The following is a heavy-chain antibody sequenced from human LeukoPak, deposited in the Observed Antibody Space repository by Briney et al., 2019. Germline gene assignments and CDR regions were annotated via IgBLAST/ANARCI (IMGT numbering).Heavy chain of an antibody. CDR3: ARGAENRIVLMVSPVHYFDY. Sequence: GASVKVSCKASGYTFTGYYMHWVRQAPGQGLEWMGWINPNSGGTNYAQKLQGRVTMTTDTSTSTAYMELRSLRSDDTAVYYCARGAENRIVLMVSPVHYFDYWGQGTLVTVSS. CDR2: INPNSGGT. J-gene: IGHJ4*02. V-gene: IGHV1-2*02. D-gene: IGHD2-8*01. CDR1: GYTFTGYY.